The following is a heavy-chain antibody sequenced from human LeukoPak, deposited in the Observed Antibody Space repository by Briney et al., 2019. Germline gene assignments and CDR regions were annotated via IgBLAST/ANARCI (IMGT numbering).Heavy chain of an antibody. V-gene: IGHV1-2*02. Sequence: GASVKVSCKASGYTFTGYYMHWVRQAPGQGLEWMGWINPNSGGTNYAQKFQGRVTMTRDTSISTAYMELSRLRSDDTAVYYCARDLVTMVRGLVRPYFDYWGQGTLVTVSS. D-gene: IGHD3-10*01. J-gene: IGHJ4*02. CDR3: ARDLVTMVRGLVRPYFDY. CDR1: GYTFTGYY. CDR2: INPNSGGT.